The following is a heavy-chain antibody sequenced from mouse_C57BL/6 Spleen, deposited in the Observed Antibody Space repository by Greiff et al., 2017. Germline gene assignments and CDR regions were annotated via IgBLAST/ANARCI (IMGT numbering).Heavy chain of an antibody. Sequence: QVQLQQPGAELVRPGSSVKLSCKASGYTFTSYWMHWVKQRPIQGLEWIGNIDPSDSETHYNQKFKDKATLTVDKSSSTAYMQLSSLTSEDSSVYYCARSDDGYYINAMDYWGQGTSVTVSS. CDR2: IDPSDSET. CDR1: GYTFTSYW. J-gene: IGHJ4*01. CDR3: ARSDDGYYINAMDY. V-gene: IGHV1-52*01. D-gene: IGHD2-3*01.